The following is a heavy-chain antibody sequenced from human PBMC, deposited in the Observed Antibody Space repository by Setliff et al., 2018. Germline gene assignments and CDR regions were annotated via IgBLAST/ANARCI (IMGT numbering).Heavy chain of an antibody. CDR2: ISSSSTYI. J-gene: IGHJ6*03. Sequence: PGGSLRLSCAASGFTFSSYGMNWVRQAPGKGLEWVSVISSSSTYISYADSLKGRFTVSRDNAKNSLYLQMNSLRDEDTAVYYCARDRDVLRFLEWSWGPRNLNYYYYYMDVWGKGTTVTVSS. V-gene: IGHV3-21*01. D-gene: IGHD3-3*01. CDR3: ARDRDVLRFLEWSWGPRNLNYYYYYMDV. CDR1: GFTFSSYG.